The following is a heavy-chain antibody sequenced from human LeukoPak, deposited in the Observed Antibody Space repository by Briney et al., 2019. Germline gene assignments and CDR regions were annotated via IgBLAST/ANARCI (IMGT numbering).Heavy chain of an antibody. CDR3: ARDGFSVDTWAFDY. Sequence: SSETLSLTCTVSGYSISSGYYWDWIRQPPGKGLEWIGSMYHSGSTYYTPSLKSRVTISVDTSKNQFSLKLSSVTAADTAVYYCARDGFSVDTWAFDYWGQGTLVTVSS. J-gene: IGHJ4*02. V-gene: IGHV4-38-2*02. D-gene: IGHD5-18*01. CDR2: MYHSGST. CDR1: GYSISSGYY.